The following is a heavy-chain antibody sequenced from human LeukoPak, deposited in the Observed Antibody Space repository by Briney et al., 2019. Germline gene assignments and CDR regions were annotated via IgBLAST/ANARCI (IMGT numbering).Heavy chain of an antibody. CDR3: AKFPGFSIPAAYFDY. V-gene: IGHV3-23*01. D-gene: IGHD2-2*01. J-gene: IGHJ4*02. CDR2: ISGSGGST. Sequence: GGSLRLSCAASGFTFSSYAMSWVRQAPGKGLEWVSAISGSGGSTYYADSVKGRFTISRDNSKNALYLQMNSLRAEDTAVYYCAKFPGFSIPAAYFDYWGQGTLVTVSS. CDR1: GFTFSSYA.